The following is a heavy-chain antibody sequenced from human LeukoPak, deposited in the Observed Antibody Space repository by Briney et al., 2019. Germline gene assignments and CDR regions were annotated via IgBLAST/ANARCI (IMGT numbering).Heavy chain of an antibody. J-gene: IGHJ5*02. Sequence: PGGSLRLSCAASGFTFSSYSMNWVRQAPGKGLEWVSVIYSGGSTYYADSVKGRFTISRDNSKNTLYLQMNSLRAEDTAVYYCAKDGFGGYQLLPGWFDPWGQGTLVTVSS. CDR1: GFTFSSYS. CDR2: IYSGGST. CDR3: AKDGFGGYQLLPGWFDP. D-gene: IGHD2-2*01. V-gene: IGHV3-66*02.